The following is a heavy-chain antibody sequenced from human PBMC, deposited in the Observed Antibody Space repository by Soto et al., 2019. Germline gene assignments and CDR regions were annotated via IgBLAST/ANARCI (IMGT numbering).Heavy chain of an antibody. D-gene: IGHD4-17*01. CDR1: GGTFSSYA. V-gene: IGHV1-69*13. CDR2: IIPIFGTA. J-gene: IGHJ4*02. CDR3: AIPGTVTYFDY. Sequence: SVKVSCKASGGTFSSYAISWVRQAPGQGLEWMGGIIPIFGTANYAQKFQGRVTITADESTSTAYMELSRLRSEDTAVYYCAIPGTVTYFDYWGQGTLVTVSS.